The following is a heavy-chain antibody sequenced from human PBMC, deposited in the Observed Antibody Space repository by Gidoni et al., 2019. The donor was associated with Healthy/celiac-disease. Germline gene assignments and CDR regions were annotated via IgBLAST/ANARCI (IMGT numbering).Heavy chain of an antibody. Sequence: QVQLVQSGAEVKKPGSSVKVSCKASGGTFSSYAISWVRQAPGQGLEWMGRIIPILGIANYAQKFQGRVTITADKSTSTAYMELSSLRSEDTAVYYCARVERVGYCSGGSCYGTGEGWFDPWGQGTLVTVSS. D-gene: IGHD2-15*01. CDR1: GGTFSSYA. V-gene: IGHV1-69*04. CDR2: IIPILGIA. CDR3: ARVERVGYCSGGSCYGTGEGWFDP. J-gene: IGHJ5*02.